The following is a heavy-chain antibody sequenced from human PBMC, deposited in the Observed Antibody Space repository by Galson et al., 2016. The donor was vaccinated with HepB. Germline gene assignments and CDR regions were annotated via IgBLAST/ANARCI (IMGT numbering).Heavy chain of an antibody. CDR1: GFTFSTYW. J-gene: IGHJ4*02. Sequence: SLRLSCAASGFTFSTYWMHWVRQAPGKGLVGVSRINSDGSSTGFADSVKGRFTLSRDNAKNTLYLQMNSLRAEDTAVYYCASSVRGSGSPPGGYWGQGILVTVSS. CDR3: ASSVRGSGSPPGGY. CDR2: INSDGSST. D-gene: IGHD3-10*01. V-gene: IGHV3-74*01.